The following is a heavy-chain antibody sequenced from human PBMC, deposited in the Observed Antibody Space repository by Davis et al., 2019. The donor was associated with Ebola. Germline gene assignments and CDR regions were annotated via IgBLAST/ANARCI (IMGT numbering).Heavy chain of an antibody. Sequence: PGGSLRLSCTVSGGSVSSGSYYWGWIRQPPGKGLEWIGSIYYSGSTYYNPSLKSRVTISVDTSKNQFSLKLSSVTAADTAVYYCAREALPSIYYDSSEGVWGQGTMVTVSS. CDR2: IYYSGST. CDR1: GGSVSSGSYY. J-gene: IGHJ3*01. V-gene: IGHV4-39*02. CDR3: AREALPSIYYDSSEGV. D-gene: IGHD3-22*01.